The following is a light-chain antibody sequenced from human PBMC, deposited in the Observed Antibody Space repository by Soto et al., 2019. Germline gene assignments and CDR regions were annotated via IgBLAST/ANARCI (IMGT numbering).Light chain of an antibody. Sequence: DIQMTQSPSSLSASVGDRVTITCRASQSINSYLKWYHQKPGEPPTLILYDASTLQSGVPSRFSGSGSGTDFTLTISSLQPEDFSTYDCQPIYTIPPFTFGPGTKVDI. V-gene: IGKV1-39*01. CDR1: QSINSY. CDR2: DAS. CDR3: QPIYTIPPFT. J-gene: IGKJ3*01.